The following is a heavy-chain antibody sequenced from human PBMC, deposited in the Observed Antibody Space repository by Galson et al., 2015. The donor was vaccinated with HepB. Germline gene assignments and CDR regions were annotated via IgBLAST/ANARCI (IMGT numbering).Heavy chain of an antibody. V-gene: IGHV3-30-3*01. CDR3: ARDFALVVPAELNWYFDL. J-gene: IGHJ2*01. D-gene: IGHD2-2*01. CDR2: ISYDGSNK. CDR1: GFTFSSYA. Sequence: SLRLSCAASGFTFSSYAMHWVRQAPGKGLEWVAVISYDGSNKYYADSVKGRFTISRDNSKNTLYLQMNSLRAEDTAVYYCARDFALVVPAELNWYFDLWGRGTLVTVSS.